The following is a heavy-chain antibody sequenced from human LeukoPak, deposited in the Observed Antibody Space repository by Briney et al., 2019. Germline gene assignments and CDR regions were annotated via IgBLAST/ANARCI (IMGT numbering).Heavy chain of an antibody. J-gene: IGHJ4*02. CDR1: GFTFSDYY. Sequence: GGSLRLSCAASGFTFSDYYMSWIRQAPGKGLEWVSYISSSGSPIYYAGSVKGRFTISRDNAKNSLYLQMNSLRAEDTAVYYCARSPHSSGWYVLGFDYWGQGTLVTVSS. CDR2: ISSSGSPI. CDR3: ARSPHSSGWYVLGFDY. D-gene: IGHD6-19*01. V-gene: IGHV3-11*01.